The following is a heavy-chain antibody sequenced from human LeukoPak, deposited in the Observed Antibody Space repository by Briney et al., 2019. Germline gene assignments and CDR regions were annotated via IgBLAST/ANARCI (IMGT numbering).Heavy chain of an antibody. D-gene: IGHD3-10*01. CDR3: ARDLANTMVRGAPDY. J-gene: IGHJ4*02. V-gene: IGHV1-18*01. CDR2: ISAYNGNT. Sequence: GASVKVSCKASGYTFTSYAMNWVRQAPGQGLEWMGWISAYNGNTNYAQKLQGRVTMTTDTSTSTAYMELRSLRSDDTAVYYCARDLANTMVRGAPDYWGQGTLVTVSS. CDR1: GYTFTSYA.